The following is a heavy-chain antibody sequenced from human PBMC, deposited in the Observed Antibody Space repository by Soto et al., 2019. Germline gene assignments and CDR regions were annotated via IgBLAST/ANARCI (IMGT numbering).Heavy chain of an antibody. CDR1: GFTFSSYA. Sequence: GGSLRLSCAASGFTFSSYAMSWVRQAPGKGFDLVSAFIGSGGSTYYADSVKGRFTISRDNSKNTLYLQMNSLRAEDTAVYYCAKEREQWLGDAFDIWGQGTMVTVSS. J-gene: IGHJ3*02. D-gene: IGHD6-19*01. CDR2: FIGSGGST. CDR3: AKEREQWLGDAFDI. V-gene: IGHV3-23*01.